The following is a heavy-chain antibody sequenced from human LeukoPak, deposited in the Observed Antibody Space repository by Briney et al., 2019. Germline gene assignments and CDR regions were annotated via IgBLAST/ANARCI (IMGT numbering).Heavy chain of an antibody. V-gene: IGHV3-48*01. CDR2: ITSRSTNM. Sequence: GGSLRLSCAASGFPFSTYSMNWVSQAPGKGLEWLSYITSRSTNMYYADSVKGRFTISRDNAKNALYLQMSSLRAEDTAVYYCARVAPGHDIGRGYFDYWGQGTLVTVSS. D-gene: IGHD3-10*01. CDR3: ARVAPGHDIGRGYFDY. J-gene: IGHJ4*02. CDR1: GFPFSTYS.